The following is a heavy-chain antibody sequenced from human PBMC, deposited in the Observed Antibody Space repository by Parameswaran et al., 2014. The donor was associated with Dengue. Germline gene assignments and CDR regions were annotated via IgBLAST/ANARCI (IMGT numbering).Heavy chain of an antibody. V-gene: IGHV1-69*06. D-gene: IGHD3-16*01. CDR2: IIPIFETA. CDR3: ARAKDNTWGLHYYEY. Sequence: SWVRQAPGQGLEWMGGIIPIFETANYAQKFQGRVTITADKPSSTAYMELSSLRFEDTAVYYCARAKDNTWGLHYYEYWGQGTQVTVSS. J-gene: IGHJ4*02.